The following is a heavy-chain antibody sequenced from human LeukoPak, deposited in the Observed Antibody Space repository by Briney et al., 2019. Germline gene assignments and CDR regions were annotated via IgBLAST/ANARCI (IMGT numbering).Heavy chain of an antibody. J-gene: IGHJ5*02. D-gene: IGHD3-9*01. Sequence: GGSLRLSCAASGFTFSSYRMSWVRQAPGKGLEWVANIKQDGSEKYYVDSVKGRFTISRDNAKNSLYLQMNSLRAEDTAVYYCARETLRYFDWLSAYWFDPWGQGTLVTVSS. CDR3: ARETLRYFDWLSAYWFDP. CDR1: GFTFSSYR. CDR2: IKQDGSEK. V-gene: IGHV3-7*03.